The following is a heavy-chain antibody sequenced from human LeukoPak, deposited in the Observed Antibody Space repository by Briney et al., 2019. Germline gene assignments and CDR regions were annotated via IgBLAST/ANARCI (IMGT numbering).Heavy chain of an antibody. CDR2: IKKDGSEK. CDR3: ERGPAYGARSDYLDY. Sequence: PGGSLTLSCAASEFTFSDHWMTWVRQAPGKGLEWVADIKKDGSEKNQVDSVKGRFTISRDNAKNSLFLQMNSLRAEDTAVYYCERGPAYGARSDYLDYWGQGTLVTVSS. V-gene: IGHV3-7*01. CDR1: EFTFSDHW. J-gene: IGHJ4*02. D-gene: IGHD3-10*01.